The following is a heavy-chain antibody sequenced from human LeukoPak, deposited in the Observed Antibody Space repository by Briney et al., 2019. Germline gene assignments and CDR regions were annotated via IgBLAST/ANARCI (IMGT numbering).Heavy chain of an antibody. V-gene: IGHV3-64D*06. CDR1: GFTFSSYA. Sequence: GGSLRLSCAASGFTFSSYAMSWVRQAPGKGLEWVSAISSNGGSTYYADSVKGRFTISRDNSKNTLYLQMSSLRAEDTAVYYCVKGAPSYCSGGSCYRWFDPWGQGTLVTVPS. CDR2: ISSNGGST. J-gene: IGHJ5*02. D-gene: IGHD2-15*01. CDR3: VKGAPSYCSGGSCYRWFDP.